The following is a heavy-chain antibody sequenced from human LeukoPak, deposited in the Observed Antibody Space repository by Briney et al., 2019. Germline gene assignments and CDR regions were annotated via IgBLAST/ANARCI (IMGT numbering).Heavy chain of an antibody. CDR1: GGSISSSRYY. CDR2: IYYSGST. CDR3: ARLDYGSGSFHSDN. D-gene: IGHD3-10*01. J-gene: IGHJ4*02. V-gene: IGHV4-61*05. Sequence: SETLSLTCTVSGGSISSSRYYWGWIRQPPGKGLEWIGYIYYSGSTNYNPSLKSRVTISVDTSKNQFSLKLSSVTAADTAVYYCARLDYGSGSFHSDNWGQGTLVTVSS.